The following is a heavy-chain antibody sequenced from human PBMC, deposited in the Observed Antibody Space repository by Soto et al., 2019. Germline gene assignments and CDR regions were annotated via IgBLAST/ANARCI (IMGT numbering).Heavy chain of an antibody. J-gene: IGHJ4*02. CDR2: IYYSGST. V-gene: IGHV4-39*01. CDR3: ARFHYSSSWYF. Sequence: QLQLQESGPGLVKPSETLSLTCTVSGGSISSGSYYWGWIRQPPGKGLEWIGSIYYSGSTYYNPSLKSRVTISVDTSKNQFSLKLSSVTAADTAVYYCARFHYSSSWYFWGQGTLVTVSS. D-gene: IGHD6-13*01. CDR1: GGSISSGSYY.